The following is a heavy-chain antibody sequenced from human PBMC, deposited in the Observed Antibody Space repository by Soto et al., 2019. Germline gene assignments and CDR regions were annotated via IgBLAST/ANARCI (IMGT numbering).Heavy chain of an antibody. CDR2: IYSGGST. Sequence: GGSLRLSCAASGFTVSSNYMSWVRQAPGKGLEWVSVIYSGGSTYYADSVKGRFTISRDNSKNTLYLQMNSLRAEDTAVYYCARDALNYYDSSSYYYAEYFQHWGQGTLVTVSS. CDR1: GFTVSSNY. CDR3: ARDALNYYDSSSYYYAEYFQH. V-gene: IGHV3-53*01. J-gene: IGHJ1*01. D-gene: IGHD3-22*01.